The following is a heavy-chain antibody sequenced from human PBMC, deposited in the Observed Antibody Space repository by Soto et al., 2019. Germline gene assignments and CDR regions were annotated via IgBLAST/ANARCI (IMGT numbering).Heavy chain of an antibody. CDR3: ARLGHVYYYDSSGYREYFQH. J-gene: IGHJ1*01. Sequence: QVQLQESGPGLVKPSETLSLTCTVSGGSISSYYWSWIRQPPGKGLEWIGYIYYSGSTNYNPSLKSRVTISVDTSKNQFSLKRSSVTAADTAVYYCARLGHVYYYDSSGYREYFQHWGQGTLVTVSS. D-gene: IGHD3-22*01. CDR1: GGSISSYY. V-gene: IGHV4-59*01. CDR2: IYYSGST.